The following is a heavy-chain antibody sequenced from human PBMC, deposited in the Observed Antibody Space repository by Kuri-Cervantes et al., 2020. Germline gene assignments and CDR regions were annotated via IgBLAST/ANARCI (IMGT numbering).Heavy chain of an antibody. CDR2: ISGSGGNT. Sequence: GESLKISCAASGFTFSSYAMSWVRQAPGKGLEWGSAISGSGGNTYYADSVKGRFTISRDNSKNTPYLQMNSLRAEDTAVYYCAKDYVQLPPGWFGPWGQGTLVTVSS. V-gene: IGHV3-23*01. J-gene: IGHJ5*02. CDR1: GFTFSSYA. CDR3: AKDYVQLPPGWFGP. D-gene: IGHD5-18*01.